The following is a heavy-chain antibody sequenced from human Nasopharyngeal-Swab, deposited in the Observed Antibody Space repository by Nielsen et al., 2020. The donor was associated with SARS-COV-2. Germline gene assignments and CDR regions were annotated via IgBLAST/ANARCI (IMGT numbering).Heavy chain of an antibody. V-gene: IGHV3-15*01. J-gene: IGHJ4*02. Sequence: WIRQPPGKGLEWVGRIKSKTDGRTTDYAAPVKGRFTISRDDSKNTLYLQMNSLKTEDTAVYYCTTVDYWGQGTLVTVSS. CDR2: IKSKTDGRTT. CDR3: TTVDY.